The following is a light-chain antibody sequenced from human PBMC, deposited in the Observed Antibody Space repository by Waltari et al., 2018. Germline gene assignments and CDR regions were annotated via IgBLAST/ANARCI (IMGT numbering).Light chain of an antibody. J-gene: IGKJ2*01. V-gene: IGKV1-39*01. Sequence: DIQMTQSPSSLSASVGDRVKITCRASQRISSYLNWYQQKPGKAPKLLIYAASNLQGGVPSRFSGGGSATDFTLAINNLQPEDFATYYCQQSYTTPYTFGQGTKLEI. CDR3: QQSYTTPYT. CDR1: QRISSY. CDR2: AAS.